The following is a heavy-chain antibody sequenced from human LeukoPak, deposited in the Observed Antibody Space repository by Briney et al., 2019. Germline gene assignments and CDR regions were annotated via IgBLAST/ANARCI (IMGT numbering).Heavy chain of an antibody. CDR1: GGSVSSGGFL. J-gene: IGHJ4*02. CDR2: IYYSGST. D-gene: IGHD2-2*01. Sequence: SPSETLSLTCTVSGGSVSSGGFLWSWIRQAPGKGLEWIGYIYYSGSTNYNPSLKSRVTISVDTSKNQFSLKLSSVTAADTAVYYCARGWGPAAELPFDYWGQGTLVTVSS. V-gene: IGHV4-61*08. CDR3: ARGWGPAAELPFDY.